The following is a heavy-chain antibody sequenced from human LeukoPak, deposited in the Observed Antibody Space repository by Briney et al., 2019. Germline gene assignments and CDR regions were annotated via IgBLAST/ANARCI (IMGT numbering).Heavy chain of an antibody. Sequence: ASVKVSCKASGGTFSSYAISWVRQAPGQGLEWMGGIIPIFGTVNYAQKFQGRVTITADESTSTAYMELSSLRSEDTAVYYCARSLVDPNWFDPWGQGTLVTVSS. CDR2: IIPIFGTV. CDR3: ARSLVDPNWFDP. CDR1: GGTFSSYA. V-gene: IGHV1-69*01. D-gene: IGHD3-9*01. J-gene: IGHJ5*02.